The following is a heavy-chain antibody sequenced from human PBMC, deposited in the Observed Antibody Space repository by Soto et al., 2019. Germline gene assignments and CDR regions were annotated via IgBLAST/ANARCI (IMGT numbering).Heavy chain of an antibody. D-gene: IGHD2-2*01. CDR1: GYTFTTYG. CDR2: ISAYNVNT. CDR3: ARDRSTRLPAAMPHYYYYVDD. V-gene: IGHV1-18*01. Sequence: ASVKVSCKASGYTFTTYGVSWVRQAPGQGLEWMGWISAYNVNTNYAQKLQGRVTMTTDTSTSTAYMELRSLRSEDTAVYYCARDRSTRLPAAMPHYYYYVDDWGKGTTVTVSS. J-gene: IGHJ6*03.